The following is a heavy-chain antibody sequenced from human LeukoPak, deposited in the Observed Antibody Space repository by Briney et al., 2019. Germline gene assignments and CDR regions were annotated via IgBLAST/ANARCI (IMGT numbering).Heavy chain of an antibody. CDR3: AKDRSVLLWFGELYH. Sequence: GGSLRLSCAASGFTFSGYWMTWVRQAPGKGLEWVANIKQDGSEKYYVDFVKGRFTIFRDNAKNSLYLQMNSLRAEDTAVYYCAKDRSVLLWFGELYHWGQGTLVTVSS. V-gene: IGHV3-7*01. CDR1: GFTFSGYW. J-gene: IGHJ5*02. CDR2: IKQDGSEK. D-gene: IGHD3-10*01.